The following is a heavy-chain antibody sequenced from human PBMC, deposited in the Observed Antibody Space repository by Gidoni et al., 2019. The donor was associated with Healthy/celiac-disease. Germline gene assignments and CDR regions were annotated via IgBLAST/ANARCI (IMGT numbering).Heavy chain of an antibody. J-gene: IGHJ4*02. D-gene: IGHD3-22*01. CDR1: GFTFSSYS. V-gene: IGHV3-21*01. Sequence: EVQLVESGGGLVQPGGSLRLSCAASGFTFSSYSMNWVRQAPGKGLEWVSSISSSSSYIYYADSVKGRFTISRDNAKNSLYLQMNSLRAEDTAVYYCASLYYYDSSGYYPTVDYWGQGTLVTVSS. CDR2: ISSSSSYI. CDR3: ASLYYYDSSGYYPTVDY.